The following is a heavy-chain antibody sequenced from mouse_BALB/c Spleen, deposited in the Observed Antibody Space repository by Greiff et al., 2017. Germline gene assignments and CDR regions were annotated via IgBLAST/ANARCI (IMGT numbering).Heavy chain of an antibody. CDR2: IRSKSNNYAT. Sequence: EVMLVESGGGLVQPKGSLKLSCAASGFTFNTYAMNWVRQAPGKGLEWVARIRSKSNNYATYYADSVKDRFTISRDDSQSMLYLQMNNLKTEDTAMYYCVRHIYYGYDYYAMDYWGQGTSVTVSS. J-gene: IGHJ4*01. D-gene: IGHD1-2*01. V-gene: IGHV10-1*02. CDR1: GFTFNTYA. CDR3: VRHIYYGYDYYAMDY.